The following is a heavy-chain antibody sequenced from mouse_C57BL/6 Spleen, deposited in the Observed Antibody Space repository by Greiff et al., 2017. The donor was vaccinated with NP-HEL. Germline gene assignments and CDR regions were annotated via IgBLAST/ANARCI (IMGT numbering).Heavy chain of an antibody. CDR1: GYSITSGYY. V-gene: IGHV3-6*01. CDR2: ISYDGSN. J-gene: IGHJ3*01. CDR3: AREGANYGYEAWFAY. Sequence: EVKLQESGPGLVKPSQSLSLTCSVTGYSITSGYYWNWIRQFPGNKLEWMGYISYDGSNNYNPSLKNRISITRDTSKNQFFLKLNTVTTEDTATYYCAREGANYGYEAWFAYWGQGTLVTVSA. D-gene: IGHD2-2*01.